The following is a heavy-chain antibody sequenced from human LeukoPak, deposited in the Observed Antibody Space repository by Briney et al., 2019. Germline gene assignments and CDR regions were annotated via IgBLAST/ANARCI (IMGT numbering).Heavy chain of an antibody. D-gene: IGHD2-2*03. V-gene: IGHV4-34*01. CDR3: AGLDIVVVPATILGWFQS. CDR1: GGSFSGYY. CDR2: INHSGST. J-gene: IGHJ5*01. Sequence: SETLSLTCAVYGGSFSGYYWSWIRQLPGKGLGWIGDINHSGSTNYNPSLKSRVTIPVDTSKNQFSLKLSSVTAADTAVYYCAGLDIVVVPATILGWFQSWGQGTLVTVSS.